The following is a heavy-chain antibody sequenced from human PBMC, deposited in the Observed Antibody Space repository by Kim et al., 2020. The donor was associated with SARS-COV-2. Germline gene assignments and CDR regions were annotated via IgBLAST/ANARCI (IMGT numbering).Heavy chain of an antibody. Sequence: SADSVKGRFTISRDNSKNTLYVQMNSLRVGDTAVYYCAKGRGSTSYLGGHWGQGTLVTVSS. D-gene: IGHD3-16*01. J-gene: IGHJ4*02. CDR3: AKGRGSTSYLGGH. V-gene: IGHV3-23*01.